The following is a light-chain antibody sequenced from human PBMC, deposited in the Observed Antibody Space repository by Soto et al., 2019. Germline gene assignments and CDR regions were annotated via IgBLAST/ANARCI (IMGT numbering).Light chain of an antibody. CDR1: ENVRTF. J-gene: IGKJ1*01. CDR3: KQHSHWPPWT. Sequence: EVVLTQSPATLSLSPGERATLSCRASENVRTFVDWYQQKPGQAPRLLIYGASNRATGIPPRFSGSGSGTDFTLTIINLEPEDFAVYYCKQHSHWPPWTFGQGTSVEIQ. V-gene: IGKV3-11*01. CDR2: GAS.